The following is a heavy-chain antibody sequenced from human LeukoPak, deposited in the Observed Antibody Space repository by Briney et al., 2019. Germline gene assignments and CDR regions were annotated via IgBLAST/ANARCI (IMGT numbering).Heavy chain of an antibody. D-gene: IGHD3-3*01. CDR1: GFTFSSYA. CDR3: AKGGSTSSREGKHVRFLEWLSSWYFDY. V-gene: IGHV3-23*01. J-gene: IGHJ4*02. CDR2: ISGSGGST. Sequence: GGSLRLSCAASGFTFSSYAMSWVRQAPGKGLEWVSVISGSGGSTYYADSVKGRFTISRDNSKNTLYLQMNSLRAEDTAVYYCAKGGSTSSREGKHVRFLEWLSSWYFDYWGQGTLVTVSS.